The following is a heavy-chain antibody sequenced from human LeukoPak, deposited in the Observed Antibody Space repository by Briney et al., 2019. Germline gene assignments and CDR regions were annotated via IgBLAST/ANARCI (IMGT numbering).Heavy chain of an antibody. V-gene: IGHV4-34*01. CDR1: GDFFSGYY. CDR3: ATENGFNDY. Sequence: SETLSLTCAVYGDFFSGYYWSWIRRPPGKGLEWIGEINHSGSTNYNPSLKSRVTISLDTSKNQFSLKLSSVTAADTAVYYCATENGFNDYWGQGTLVTVSS. CDR2: INHSGST. D-gene: IGHD2-8*01. J-gene: IGHJ4*02.